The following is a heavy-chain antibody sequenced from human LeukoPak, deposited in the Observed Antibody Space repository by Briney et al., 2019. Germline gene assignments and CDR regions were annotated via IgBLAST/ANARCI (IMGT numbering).Heavy chain of an antibody. CDR1: GCSFSGYY. V-gene: IGHV4-34*01. CDR3: AIPYPSTSWFDL. CDR2: INPSGST. J-gene: IGHJ5*02. Sequence: NSSETLSLTCAVYGCSFSGYYWSWIRQPPGKGLEWVGEINPSGSTNYNPHLKNRVTISVDTSKNQCPRKLSSVAAADAAVYYCAIPYPSTSWFDLWGQGTLVTVSS.